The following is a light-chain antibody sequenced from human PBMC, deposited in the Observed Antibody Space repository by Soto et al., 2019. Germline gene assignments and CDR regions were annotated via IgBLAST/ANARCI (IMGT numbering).Light chain of an antibody. V-gene: IGKV3-11*01. CDR1: QSVSRH. Sequence: EVVLTQSPATLSLSPGERATLSCRASQSVSRHLAWYQQKPGQAPRLLILDASDRATGIPARFSGSGSGTNFTLTISSLEPEDFAVYYCHHYGASPWTFGQGTKVDI. J-gene: IGKJ1*01. CDR2: DAS. CDR3: HHYGASPWT.